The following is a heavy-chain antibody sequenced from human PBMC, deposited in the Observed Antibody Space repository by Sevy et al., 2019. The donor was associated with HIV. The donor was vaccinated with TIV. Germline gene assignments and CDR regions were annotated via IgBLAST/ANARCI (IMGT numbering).Heavy chain of an antibody. V-gene: IGHV3-48*01. D-gene: IGHD5-18*01. J-gene: IGHJ4*02. CDR2: ISSSSSTI. CDR1: GFTFSSYS. CDR3: ARDFDVDTAMAAMVQGPTY. Sequence: GGSLRLSCAASGFTFSSYSMNWVRQAPGKGLEWVSYISSSSSTIYYADSVKGRFTISRDNAKNSLYLQRNSLRAEDTAVYYWARDFDVDTAMAAMVQGPTYWGQGTLVTVSS.